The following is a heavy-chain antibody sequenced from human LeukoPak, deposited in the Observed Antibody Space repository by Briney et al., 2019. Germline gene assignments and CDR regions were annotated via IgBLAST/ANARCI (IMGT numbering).Heavy chain of an antibody. Sequence: SETLSLTCTVSGGSISSGDYYWSWIRQPPGKGLEWIGSIYYSGSTYYNPSLKSRVTISVDTSKNQFSLKLSSVTAADTAVYYCASQVVVAARGGWFDPWGQGTLVTVSS. CDR3: ASQVVVAARGGWFDP. J-gene: IGHJ5*02. CDR2: IYYSGST. D-gene: IGHD2-15*01. V-gene: IGHV4-30-4*01. CDR1: GGSISSGDYY.